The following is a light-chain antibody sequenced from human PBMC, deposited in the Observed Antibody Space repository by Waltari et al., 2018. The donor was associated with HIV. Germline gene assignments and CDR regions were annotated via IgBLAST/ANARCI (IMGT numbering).Light chain of an antibody. CDR1: NSDIGAYDS. V-gene: IGLV2-11*01. J-gene: IGLJ2*01. CDR3: CSYAGDYKLL. Sequence: QSALTQPRSVSGSPGQSVTISCAGTNSDIGAYDSVSWYQVLPGRAPQRLIYEVSERPSGVPDRFSGSKSGNTASLTISGLQAGDEAHYYCCSYAGDYKLLFAGGTKLTVL. CDR2: EVS.